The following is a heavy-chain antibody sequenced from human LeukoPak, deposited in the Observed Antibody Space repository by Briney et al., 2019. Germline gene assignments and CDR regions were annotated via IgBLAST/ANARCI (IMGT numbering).Heavy chain of an antibody. Sequence: GGSLRLSCAASGFTVSTDWMSWVRQAPGKGLEWVANIKEDGSEKYYVDSVKGRFTISRDNDKNSLYLQMNSLRAEDTAVYYCARDTTAGRGYFDYWGQGTLVTVSS. D-gene: IGHD6-13*01. CDR2: IKEDGSEK. V-gene: IGHV3-7*04. CDR3: ARDTTAGRGYFDY. CDR1: GFTVSTDW. J-gene: IGHJ4*02.